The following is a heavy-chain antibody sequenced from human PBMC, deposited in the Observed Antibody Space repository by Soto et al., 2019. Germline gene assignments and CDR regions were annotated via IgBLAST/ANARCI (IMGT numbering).Heavy chain of an antibody. Sequence: QVQLVQSGAEVKKPGASVRVSCKASGYTFTSYYMPWVRQAPGQGLEWMGIINPSGGSTSYAQKFQGRVTMTRDTSTSTVYMELSSLRSEDTAVYYCARLLSIAARNDYWGQGTLVTVSS. V-gene: IGHV1-46*01. J-gene: IGHJ4*02. CDR2: INPSGGST. D-gene: IGHD6-6*01. CDR1: GYTFTSYY. CDR3: ARLLSIAARNDY.